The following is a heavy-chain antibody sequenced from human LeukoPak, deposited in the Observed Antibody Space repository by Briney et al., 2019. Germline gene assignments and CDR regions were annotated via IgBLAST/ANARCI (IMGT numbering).Heavy chain of an antibody. J-gene: IGHJ4*02. D-gene: IGHD3-22*01. V-gene: IGHV3-23*01. CDR2: ISGSGDST. CDR3: ASLRYYYDSSGYLD. Sequence: PGGSLRLSCAASGFAFHNAMSWVRQAPGKGLEWVSLISGSGDSTYYADSVKGRFTISRDTSKNTLYLQMNSLRAEDTAVYYCASLRYYYDSSGYLDWGQGTLVTVSS. CDR1: GFAFHNA.